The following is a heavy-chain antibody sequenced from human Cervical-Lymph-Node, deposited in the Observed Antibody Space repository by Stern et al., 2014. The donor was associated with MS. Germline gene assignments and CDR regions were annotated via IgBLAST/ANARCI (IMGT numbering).Heavy chain of an antibody. CDR1: GFTFDDYA. CDR2: ISWNSGSI. J-gene: IGHJ2*01. V-gene: IGHV3-9*01. D-gene: IGHD3-3*01. Sequence: EVQLVESGGGLVQPGRSLRLSCAASGFTFDDYAMHWVRQAPGKGLEWVSGISWNSGSIGYADSVKGRFTISRDNAKNSLYLQMNSLRAEDTALYYCAKETGILEWLSIGYFDLWGRGTLVTVSS. CDR3: AKETGILEWLSIGYFDL.